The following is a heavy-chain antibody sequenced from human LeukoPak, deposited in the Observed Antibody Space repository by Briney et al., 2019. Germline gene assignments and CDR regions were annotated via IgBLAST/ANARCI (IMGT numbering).Heavy chain of an antibody. D-gene: IGHD4-17*01. CDR2: INHSGSS. Sequence: TSETLSLTCAVYGGSFSGYYWSWIRQPPGKGLEWIGEINHSGSSNYNPSLKSRVTISVDTSKNQFSLKLSSVTAADTAVYYCASGEDGDYYFQHWGQGTLVTVSS. CDR3: ASGEDGDYYFQH. V-gene: IGHV4-34*01. CDR1: GGSFSGYY. J-gene: IGHJ1*01.